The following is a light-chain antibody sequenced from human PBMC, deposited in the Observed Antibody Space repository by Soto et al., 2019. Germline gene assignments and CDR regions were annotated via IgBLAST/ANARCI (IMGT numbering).Light chain of an antibody. V-gene: IGKV3-20*01. CDR3: QQYGDSPLT. J-gene: IGKJ3*01. CDR1: QSVTGNS. CDR2: AAS. Sequence: EILWTQSPSTLSLSPGEGVTLSCTPSQSVTGNSLAWYQQKPGQAPRLLIYAASTRAAAVPDRFTGSGSGTDFALTISRLEPEDFGVYYCQQYGDSPLTSGPGTKVDIK.